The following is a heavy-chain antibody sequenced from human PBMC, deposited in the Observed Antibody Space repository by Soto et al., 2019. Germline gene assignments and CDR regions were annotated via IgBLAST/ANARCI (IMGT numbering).Heavy chain of an antibody. CDR3: AKSRQRWLLKTVIGY. V-gene: IGHV3-23*01. CDR1: GFTFSSYA. Sequence: GGSLRLSCAASGFTFSSYAMSWVRQAPGKGLEWVSAISGSGGSSYYADSVKGRLTISRDNSKNTLYLQMNSRRAEDTAVYYCAKSRQRWLLKTVIGYWGRGTLFTVSS. D-gene: IGHD5-18*01. CDR2: ISGSGGSS. J-gene: IGHJ4*01.